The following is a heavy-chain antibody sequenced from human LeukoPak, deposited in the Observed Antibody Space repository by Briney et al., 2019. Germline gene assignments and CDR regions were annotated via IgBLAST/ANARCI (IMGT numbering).Heavy chain of an antibody. J-gene: IGHJ4*02. V-gene: IGHV3-49*04. CDR3: TREASLPDY. CDR1: GFTFGDYA. Sequence: GGSLRLSCRASGFTFGDYAMSWVRQAPGKGLEWVGFIRSRAYGGTTEYAASVKGRFIISRDDSKNIAYLQMNSLKTEDTAVYYCTREASLPDYWGQGTLVTVSS. CDR2: IRSRAYGGTT.